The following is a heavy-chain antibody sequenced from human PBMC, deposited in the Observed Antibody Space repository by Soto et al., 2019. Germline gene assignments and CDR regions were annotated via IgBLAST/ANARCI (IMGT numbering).Heavy chain of an antibody. CDR1: GDSVSSNSAA. J-gene: IGHJ3*02. CDR2: TYYRSKWYN. CDR3: ARDGLYSSGWFDAFDI. Sequence: SQTLSLTCAISGDSVSSNSAAWNWIRQSPSRGLEWLGRTYYRSKWYNDYAVSVKSRITINPDTSKNQFSLQLNSVTPEDTAEYYCARDGLYSSGWFDAFDIWGQGTMVTVSS. V-gene: IGHV6-1*01. D-gene: IGHD6-19*01.